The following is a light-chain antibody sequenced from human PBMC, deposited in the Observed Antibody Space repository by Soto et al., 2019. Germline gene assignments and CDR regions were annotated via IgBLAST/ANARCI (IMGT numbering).Light chain of an antibody. CDR3: AAWDDSLNAVV. CDR2: HNN. V-gene: IGLV1-44*01. CDR1: NSNVGSNT. J-gene: IGLJ2*01. Sequence: QSVLTQPPSASGTPGRRVTISCSGSNSNVGSNTVDWYQQLPGTAPKLLIYHNNQRPSGVPDRLSGSKSGTSASLAISGLQSEDEADYYCAAWDDSLNAVVFGGGTKVTVL.